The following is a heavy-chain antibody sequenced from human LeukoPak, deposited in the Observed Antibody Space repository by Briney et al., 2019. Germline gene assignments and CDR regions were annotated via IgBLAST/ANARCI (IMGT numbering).Heavy chain of an antibody. CDR3: ARDEGDYSSGWYFDY. Sequence: GGSLRLSCAASGSTFSSYSLNWVRQAPGKGLEWFSSISSSSSYIYYADSVKGRFTISRDNAKNSLYLQMNSLRAEDTAVYYCARDEGDYSSGWYFDYWGQGTLVTVSS. J-gene: IGHJ4*02. CDR2: ISSSSSYI. CDR1: GSTFSSYS. D-gene: IGHD6-19*01. V-gene: IGHV3-21*01.